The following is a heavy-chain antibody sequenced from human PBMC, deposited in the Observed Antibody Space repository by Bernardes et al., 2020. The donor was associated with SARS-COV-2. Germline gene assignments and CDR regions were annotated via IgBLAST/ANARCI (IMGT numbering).Heavy chain of an antibody. CDR1: GFTFDDYA. CDR2: ISWNSGSI. CDR3: AKGPAAGHEQDPHFDY. V-gene: IGHV3-9*01. Sequence: GGSLRLSCAASGFTFDDYAMHWVRQAPGKGLEWVSGISWNSGSIGYADSVKGRFTISRDNAKNSLYLQMNSLRAEDTALYYCAKGPAAGHEQDPHFDYWGQGTLVTVSS. D-gene: IGHD6-13*01. J-gene: IGHJ4*02.